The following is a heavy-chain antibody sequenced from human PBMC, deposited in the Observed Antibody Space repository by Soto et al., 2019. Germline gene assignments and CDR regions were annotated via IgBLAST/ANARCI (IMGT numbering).Heavy chain of an antibody. D-gene: IGHD6-19*01. Sequence: EVQLVESGGGLVQPGGSLRLSCAASGLIFSDYHMDWVRQAPGKGLEWVGRIRRKANSYNTEYAASVKGRFTISRDDSNNSLYLHMNSLKSEDTAVYYCAMLGGWSGGSSGMDVWGQGTTVTVSS. V-gene: IGHV3-72*01. CDR3: AMLGGWSGGSSGMDV. J-gene: IGHJ6*02. CDR2: IRRKANSYNT. CDR1: GLIFSDYH.